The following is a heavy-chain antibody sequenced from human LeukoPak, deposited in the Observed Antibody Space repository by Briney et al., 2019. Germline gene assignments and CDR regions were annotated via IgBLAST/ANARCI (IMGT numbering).Heavy chain of an antibody. D-gene: IGHD6-13*01. J-gene: IGHJ4*02. CDR2: ISSSSSYI. V-gene: IGHV3-21*01. Sequence: TGGSLRLSFAASGFTFSSYSMNWVRQAPGKGLEWVSSISSSSSYIYYADSVKGGFTISRDNAKNSLYLQMNSLRAEDTAVYYCARGQQQALDYWGQGTLVTVSS. CDR3: ARGQQQALDY. CDR1: GFTFSSYS.